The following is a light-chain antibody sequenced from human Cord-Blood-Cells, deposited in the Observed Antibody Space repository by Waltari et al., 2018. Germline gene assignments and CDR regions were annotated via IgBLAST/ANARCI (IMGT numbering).Light chain of an antibody. CDR2: QDS. CDR3: QAWDSSTVV. Sequence: SYELTQPPSVSVSPGQTANITCSGDKLGDKYACWYQQKPGQSPVLDIYQDSKRPSGIPERFSGSNSGNTATLTISGTQAMDEADYYCQAWDSSTVVFGGGTKLTVL. V-gene: IGLV3-1*01. J-gene: IGLJ2*01. CDR1: KLGDKY.